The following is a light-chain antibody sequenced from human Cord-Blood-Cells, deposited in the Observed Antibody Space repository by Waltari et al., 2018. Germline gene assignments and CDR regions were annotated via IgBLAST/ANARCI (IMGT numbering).Light chain of an antibody. V-gene: IGKV3-11*01. CDR1: QSVSSY. J-gene: IGKJ5*01. Sequence: EIVLTQSPDTLSLSPGERATLSFRACQSVSSYLAWYQQKPGQSPRFLIYDASNRATGIPARFSGIGSGTDFTLIISSLEPQDFAVYYCQQRSNWPITFGQGTRLEIK. CDR2: DAS. CDR3: QQRSNWPIT.